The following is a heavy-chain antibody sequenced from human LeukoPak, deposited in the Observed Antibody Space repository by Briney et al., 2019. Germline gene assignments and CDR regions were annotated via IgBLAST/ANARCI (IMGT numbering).Heavy chain of an antibody. CDR1: GFTFSSFA. CDR2: ISYVARDT. Sequence: WGSLRLSCAASGFTFSSFAMHWVRQAPGKGLEWVAFISYVARDTYYGDSVKGRFTVSRDNSKDMVYLQMNSLTTADTAVYYCARSYSLPEYWGQGTLVTVSS. D-gene: IGHD1-26*01. CDR3: ARSYSLPEY. J-gene: IGHJ4*02. V-gene: IGHV3-30*04.